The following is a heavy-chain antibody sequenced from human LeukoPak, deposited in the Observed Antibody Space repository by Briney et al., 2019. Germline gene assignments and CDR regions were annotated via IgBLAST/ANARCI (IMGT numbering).Heavy chain of an antibody. J-gene: IGHJ5*02. CDR1: GGSISSYY. D-gene: IGHD4-17*01. V-gene: IGHV4-59*01. CDR2: IYYSGST. CDR3: ARDYGDYGNGWFDP. Sequence: MPSETLSLTCTVSGGSISSYYWSWIRQPPGKGLEWIGYIYYSGSTNYNPSLKSRVTISVDTSKNQFSLKLSSVTAADTAVYYCARDYGDYGNGWFDPCGQGTLVTVSS.